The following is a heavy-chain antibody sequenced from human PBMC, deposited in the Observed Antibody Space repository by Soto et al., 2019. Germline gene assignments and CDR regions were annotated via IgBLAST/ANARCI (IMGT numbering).Heavy chain of an antibody. CDR3: ARGDRDYGSLFDY. Sequence: PGGSLSLSCAASGFTFSSYSMNWVRQAPGKGLEWVSYISSSSSTIYYADSVKGRFTISRDNAKNSLYLQMNSLRAEDTAVYYCARGDRDYGSLFDYWGQGTLVTVSS. CDR1: GFTFSSYS. D-gene: IGHD4-17*01. V-gene: IGHV3-48*01. CDR2: ISSSSSTI. J-gene: IGHJ4*02.